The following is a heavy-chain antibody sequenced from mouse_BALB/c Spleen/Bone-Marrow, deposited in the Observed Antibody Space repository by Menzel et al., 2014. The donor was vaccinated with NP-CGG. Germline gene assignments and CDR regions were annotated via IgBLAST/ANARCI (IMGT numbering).Heavy chain of an antibody. CDR1: GYTFTRYW. CDR3: VCGNYYLAY. J-gene: IGHJ3*01. Sequence: QVQLKESGAELAKPGASVKMSCKASGYTFTRYWMHWVKQRPGQGLEWIGYINPSTGYTEYNQKFKDKATLTADKSSSTAYMQLSSLTSEDSAVYYCVCGNYYLAYWGQGTPVTVSA. D-gene: IGHD2-1*01. CDR2: INPSTGYT. V-gene: IGHV1-7*01.